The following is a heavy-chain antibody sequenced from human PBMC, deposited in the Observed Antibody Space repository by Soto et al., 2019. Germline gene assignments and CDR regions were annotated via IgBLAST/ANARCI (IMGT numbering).Heavy chain of an antibody. J-gene: IGHJ4*02. V-gene: IGHV5-10-1*01. CDR2: IDPRDSYT. CDR1: GYSFTNNW. Sequence: GESLKISCKGSGYSFTNNWISWVRQMPGKGLEWMGRIDPRDSYTNYSPSFRGHVTISVTKSITTVFLQWSSLRASDTAMYYCARQIYDSDTGPNFQYYFDSWGQGTPVTVSS. D-gene: IGHD3-22*01. CDR3: ARQIYDSDTGPNFQYYFDS.